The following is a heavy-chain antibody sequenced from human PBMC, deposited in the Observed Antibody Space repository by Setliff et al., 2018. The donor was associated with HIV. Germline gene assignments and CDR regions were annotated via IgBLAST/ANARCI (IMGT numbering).Heavy chain of an antibody. CDR3: ARLASGGWPLEVFDI. CDR2: ISAYNGNT. V-gene: IGHV1-18*01. Sequence: ASVKVSCKASGYTFTHYAISWVRQAPGQGLEYLGWISAYNGNTNYAQKVQGRITMTTDASTSTVDMELRSLTSDDTAVYYCARLASGGWPLEVFDIWGQGAMVTDSS. D-gene: IGHD2-15*01. J-gene: IGHJ3*02. CDR1: GYTFTHYA.